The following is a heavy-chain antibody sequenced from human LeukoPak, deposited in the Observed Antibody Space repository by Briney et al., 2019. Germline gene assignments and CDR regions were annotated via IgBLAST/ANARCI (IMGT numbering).Heavy chain of an antibody. Sequence: AGGSLRLSCAASGFTFSSYAMHWVRQAPGKGLEWVAVISYDGSNKYYADSVKGRFTISRDNSKNTLYLQMYSLRAEDTAVYYCAKDSLSAGYFDYWGQGTLVTVSS. CDR2: ISYDGSNK. V-gene: IGHV3-30-3*01. J-gene: IGHJ4*02. CDR1: GFTFSSYA. CDR3: AKDSLSAGYFDY. D-gene: IGHD6-19*01.